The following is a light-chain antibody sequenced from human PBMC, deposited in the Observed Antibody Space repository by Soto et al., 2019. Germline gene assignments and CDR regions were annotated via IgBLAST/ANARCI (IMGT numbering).Light chain of an antibody. CDR3: QQYYDWPLT. Sequence: EIVMTQSPATLSVSPGERATLSCRASQSINTDLAWYQQKPGQAPRLLIYGASTRATGFPATFSGSGSGTEFTLTISSLQSEDFAVYYCQQYYDWPLTFGGGTTVEIK. CDR2: GAS. V-gene: IGKV3-15*01. CDR1: QSINTD. J-gene: IGKJ4*01.